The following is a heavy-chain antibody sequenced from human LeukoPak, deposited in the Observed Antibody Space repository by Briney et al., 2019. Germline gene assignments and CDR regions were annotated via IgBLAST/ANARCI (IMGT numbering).Heavy chain of an antibody. CDR3: ARGGSWSYFDY. Sequence: KFQGRVTITRDTSASTADMELSSLRSEDTAVYYCARGGSWSYFDYWGQGTLVTVSS. D-gene: IGHD6-13*01. J-gene: IGHJ4*02. V-gene: IGHV1-3*01.